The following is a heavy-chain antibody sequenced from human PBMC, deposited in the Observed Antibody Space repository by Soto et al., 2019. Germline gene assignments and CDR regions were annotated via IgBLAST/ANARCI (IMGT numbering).Heavy chain of an antibody. V-gene: IGHV2-5*02. CDR1: GFSLSTSGVG. CDR2: IYWDGDK. D-gene: IGHD6-13*01. CDR3: THRRDSSWYFDY. J-gene: IGHJ4*02. Sequence: QITLKESGPTLVKPTQTLTLTCTFSGFSLSTSGVGVGWIRQPPGKALEWLALIYWDGDKRYSPSLKSRLTIXKXXSNSQVVLTMTNMDPVDTATYYCTHRRDSSWYFDYWGQGTLVTVSS.